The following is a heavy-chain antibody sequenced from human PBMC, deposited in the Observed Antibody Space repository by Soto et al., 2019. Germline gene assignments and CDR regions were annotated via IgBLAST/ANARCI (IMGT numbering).Heavy chain of an antibody. D-gene: IGHD7-27*01. CDR2: IIPIFGTP. Sequence: SVKVSCKSSGVSFSTYSITWVRQAPGQGLEWMGGIIPIFGTPNYAQKFQGRLTITADESTTTGYMELSSLTSEDTAVYYCAALTGIPYYFDYWGQGTLVTVSS. CDR1: GVSFSTYS. V-gene: IGHV1-69*13. J-gene: IGHJ4*02. CDR3: AALTGIPYYFDY.